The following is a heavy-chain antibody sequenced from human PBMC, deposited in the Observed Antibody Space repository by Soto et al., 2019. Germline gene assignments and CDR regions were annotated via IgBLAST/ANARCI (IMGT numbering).Heavy chain of an antibody. CDR2: IGTQHDT. V-gene: IGHV3-13*01. J-gene: IGHJ5*02. CDR3: ARQASVWHGGGGWFDP. D-gene: IGHD3-16*01. CDR1: GFTFSAYD. Sequence: EVQLVESGGGLVQPGGSLRLSCAASGFTFSAYDMHWVRQPTGKGLEWVSAIGTQHDTYYPDSVKGRFTISRENAKSSLYLQMNSLRIGDTAVYYCARQASVWHGGGGWFDPWGQGTLVTVSS.